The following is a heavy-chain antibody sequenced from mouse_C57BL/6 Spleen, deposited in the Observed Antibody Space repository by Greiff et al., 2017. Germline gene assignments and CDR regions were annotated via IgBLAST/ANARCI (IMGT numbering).Heavy chain of an antibody. CDR1: GYTFTSYW. D-gene: IGHD1-1*01. J-gene: IGHJ2*01. V-gene: IGHV1-74*01. CDR2: IHPSDSAT. Sequence: VQLQQPGAELVKPGASVKVSCKASGYTFTSYWIHWVKQRPGQGLEWIGRIHPSDSATNYNQQFKGKATLTVDKSSTTAYMQLSSLTSEDAAVYYCEMGRDYDENYFDYWGQGTTLTVSS. CDR3: EMGRDYDENYFDY.